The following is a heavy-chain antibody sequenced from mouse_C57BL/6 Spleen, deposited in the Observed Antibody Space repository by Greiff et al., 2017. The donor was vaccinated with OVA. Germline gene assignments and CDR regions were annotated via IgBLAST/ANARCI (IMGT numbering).Heavy chain of an antibody. CDR1: GYTFTSYW. CDR2: LDPNSGGT. D-gene: IGHD1-1*01. CDR3: AREEYYGSSSHWYVDV. J-gene: IGHJ1*03. V-gene: IGHV1-72*01. Sequence: VQLQQSGAELVKPGASVKLSCKASGYTFTSYWMHWVKQRPGRGLEWIGRLDPNSGGTKYNEKFKSKATLTVDKHSSTAYMQLSSLTAEDSAVYYWAREEYYGSSSHWYVDVWGTGTTVTVAS.